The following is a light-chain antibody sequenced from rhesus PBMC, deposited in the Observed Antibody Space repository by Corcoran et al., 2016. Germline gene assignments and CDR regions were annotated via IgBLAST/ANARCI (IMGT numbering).Light chain of an antibody. CDR2: DAS. CDR3: QQHNNYPPP. J-gene: IGKJ1*01. Sequence: DIQLTQSPSSLSASVGDRVTITCRASQGISSYLAWYQQKPGKAPKLLIYDASNLQSGVPSRFSGSGSGTDFTLTISSLQPEDFATYYCQQHNNYPPPFGQGTRVEIK. V-gene: IGKV1-38*01. CDR1: QGISSY.